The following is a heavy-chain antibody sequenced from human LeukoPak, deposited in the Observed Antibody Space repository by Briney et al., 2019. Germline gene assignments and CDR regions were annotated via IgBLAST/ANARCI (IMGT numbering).Heavy chain of an antibody. V-gene: IGHV3-23*01. J-gene: IGHJ4*02. CDR3: ASQTSGYSGYSSHY. CDR2: ISASGDST. CDR1: GFTFCSYA. D-gene: IGHD5-12*01. Sequence: GGTLRLSCATSGFTFCSYAMSWVRDAPGKGLDWVSDISASGDSTSYADSVRRRFTIPRDNSKNTLYLQMNSLRAVDTAVYYCASQTSGYSGYSSHYWGQGTLVTVSS.